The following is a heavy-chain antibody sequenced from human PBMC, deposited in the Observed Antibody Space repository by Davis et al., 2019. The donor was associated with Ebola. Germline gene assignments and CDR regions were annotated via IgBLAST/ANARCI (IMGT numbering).Heavy chain of an antibody. J-gene: IGHJ4*02. D-gene: IGHD4-17*01. CDR1: GYTFTSYG. Sequence: ASVKVSCKASGYTFTSYGISWVRQAPGQGLEWMGWINPNSGGTNYAQKFQGRVTMTRDTSTSTVYMELSSLRSEDTAVYYCASGVTVTGGYWGQGTLVTVSS. CDR2: INPNSGGT. CDR3: ASGVTVTGGY. V-gene: IGHV1-18*01.